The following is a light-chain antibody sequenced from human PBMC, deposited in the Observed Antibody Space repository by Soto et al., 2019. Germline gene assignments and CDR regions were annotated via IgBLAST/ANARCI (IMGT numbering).Light chain of an antibody. CDR2: AAS. Sequence: DIRMTQSPSSVSASVGDRVTITCRASQDIRSWLTWYQQKPGKAPKLLIYAASTLQSGVPSRFSGSGSGRDFTLTINSLQPEDFATYYCQQANAIPHTFGQGTKLEIK. CDR3: QQANAIPHT. V-gene: IGKV1-12*01. J-gene: IGKJ2*01. CDR1: QDIRSW.